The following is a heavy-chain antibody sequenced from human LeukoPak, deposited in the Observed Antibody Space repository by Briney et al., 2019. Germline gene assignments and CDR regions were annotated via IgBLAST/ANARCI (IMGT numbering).Heavy chain of an antibody. D-gene: IGHD6-13*01. CDR3: ARGYSSSWSDWFDP. Sequence: SVKVSRKASGGTFSSDAISWVRQAPGQGLEWMGGIIPIFGTANYAQKLQGRVTITADESTSTAYMELSSLRSEDTAVYYCARGYSSSWSDWFDPWGQGTLVTVSS. CDR1: GGTFSSDA. J-gene: IGHJ5*02. V-gene: IGHV1-69*13. CDR2: IIPIFGTA.